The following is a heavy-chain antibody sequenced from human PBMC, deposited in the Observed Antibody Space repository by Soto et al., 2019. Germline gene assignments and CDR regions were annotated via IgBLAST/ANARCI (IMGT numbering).Heavy chain of an antibody. CDR2: INSDGSHT. V-gene: IGHV3-74*01. CDR3: AKEGDYGDYGGENWFDS. J-gene: IGHJ5*01. CDR1: GFTFFAYW. D-gene: IGHD4-17*01. Sequence: EVQLVESGGGLVQPGGSLRLSCAASGFTFFAYWIHWVRQVPGKGLVWVSRINSDGSHTSYADSVRGRFTISRDNSKNTVYLQMNSLTAEDTAVYYCAKEGDYGDYGGENWFDSWGQGSLVTVSS.